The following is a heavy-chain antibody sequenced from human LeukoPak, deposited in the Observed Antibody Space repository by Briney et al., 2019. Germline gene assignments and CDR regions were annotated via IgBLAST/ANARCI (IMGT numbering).Heavy chain of an antibody. J-gene: IGHJ5*02. Sequence: PSQTLSLTCTVSGGSISSGDYYWSWIRQPPGKGLEWIGYIYYSGSTYYNPSLKSRVTISVDTSKNQFSLKLSSVTAADTAVYYCARVNYGDESTTYNPYNWFDPWGQGTLVTVSS. V-gene: IGHV4-30-4*01. D-gene: IGHD4-17*01. CDR1: GGSISSGDYY. CDR3: ARVNYGDESTTYNPYNWFDP. CDR2: IYYSGST.